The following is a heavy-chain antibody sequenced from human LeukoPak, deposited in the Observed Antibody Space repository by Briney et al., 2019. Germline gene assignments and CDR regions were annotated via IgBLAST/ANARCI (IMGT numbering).Heavy chain of an antibody. J-gene: IGHJ6*03. CDR1: GGSISSYY. Sequence: SETLSLTCTVSGGSISSYYWSWLRQPAGKGLECIGRIYTSRSTNYNLSLKSRVTISVDKYKNEFSLTRRSVTAAETAVYYCARGVSDSSRYYYYYYMDVWGKGTPVTVSS. D-gene: IGHD3-22*01. V-gene: IGHV4-4*07. CDR2: IYTSRST. CDR3: ARGVSDSSRYYYYYYMDV.